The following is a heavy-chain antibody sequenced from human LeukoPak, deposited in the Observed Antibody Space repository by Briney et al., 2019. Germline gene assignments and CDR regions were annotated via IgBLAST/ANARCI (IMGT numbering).Heavy chain of an antibody. CDR1: GYTFTVYY. V-gene: IGHV1-2*02. CDR2: IKPNSGDT. CDR3: ASGRTIFYSYMDV. D-gene: IGHD3-3*02. J-gene: IGHJ6*03. Sequence: GASVTVSFKASGYTFTVYYIHWVRQAPGQGLEWMGWIKPNSGDTNYAQKFQGRVTMTRDTSISTVYMELSRLRFDDTAVYYCASGRTIFYSYMDVWGKGTTVTISS.